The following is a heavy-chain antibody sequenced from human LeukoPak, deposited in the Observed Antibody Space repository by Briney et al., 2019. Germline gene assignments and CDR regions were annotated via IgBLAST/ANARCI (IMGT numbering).Heavy chain of an antibody. J-gene: IGHJ6*03. V-gene: IGHV4-34*01. CDR1: GGSFSGYY. D-gene: IGHD3-10*01. CDR2: INHSGST. CDR3: ARTYYYGSGSYYLYYYYMDV. Sequence: PSETLSLTCAVYGGSFSGYYWSWIRQPPGKGLEWIGEINHSGSTNYNPSLKSRVTISVDTSKNQFSLKLSSVTAADTAVYYCARTYYYGSGSYYLYYYYMDVWGKGTTVTVSS.